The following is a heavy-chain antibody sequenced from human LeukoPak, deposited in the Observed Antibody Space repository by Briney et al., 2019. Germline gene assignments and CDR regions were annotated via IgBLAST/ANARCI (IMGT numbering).Heavy chain of an antibody. CDR1: GGSISSGGYS. Sequence: SQTLSLTCAVSGGSISSGGYSWSWIRQPPGKGLEWIGYIYHSGSTYYNPSLKSRVTISVDRSKNQFSLKLSSVTAADTAVYYCAREMGNYGYDYWGQGTLVTVSS. CDR2: IYHSGST. V-gene: IGHV4-30-2*01. J-gene: IGHJ4*02. D-gene: IGHD1-7*01. CDR3: AREMGNYGYDY.